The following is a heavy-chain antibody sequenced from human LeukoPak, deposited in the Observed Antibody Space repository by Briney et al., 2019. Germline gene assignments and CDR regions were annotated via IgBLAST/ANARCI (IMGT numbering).Heavy chain of an antibody. D-gene: IGHD6-13*01. V-gene: IGHV3-30*18. CDR3: AKSSSSWYPNWFDP. CDR1: GFTFDDYA. CDR2: ISYDGSNK. Sequence: GRSLRLSCAASGFTFDDYAMHWVRQAPGKGLEWVAVISYDGSNKYYADSVKGRFTISRDNSKNTLYLQMNSLRAEDTAVYYCAKSSSSWYPNWFDPWGQGTLVTVSS. J-gene: IGHJ5*02.